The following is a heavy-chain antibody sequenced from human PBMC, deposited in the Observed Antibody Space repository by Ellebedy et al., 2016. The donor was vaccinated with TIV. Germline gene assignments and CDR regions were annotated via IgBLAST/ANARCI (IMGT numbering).Heavy chain of an antibody. D-gene: IGHD3-3*01. CDR2: TYYRSKWYN. CDR3: ARDQVVDFWSGYTNYYYYGMDV. V-gene: IGHV6-1*01. Sequence: SQTLSLTXXISGDSVSSNSAAWNWIRQSPSRGLEWLGRTYYRSKWYNDYAVSVKSRITINPDTSKNQFSLQLNSVTPEDTAVYYCARDQVVDFWSGYTNYYYYGMDVWGQGTTVTVSS. J-gene: IGHJ6*02. CDR1: GDSVSSNSAA.